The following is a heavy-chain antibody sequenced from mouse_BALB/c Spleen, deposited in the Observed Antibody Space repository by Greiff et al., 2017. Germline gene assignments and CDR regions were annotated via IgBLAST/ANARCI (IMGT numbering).Heavy chain of an antibody. V-gene: IGHV5-17*02. CDR1: GFTFSSFG. CDR2: ISSGSSTI. CDR3: ARSGPDYYGSSWYFDV. J-gene: IGHJ1*01. D-gene: IGHD1-1*01. Sequence: EVHLVESGGGLVQPGGSRKLSCAASGFTFSSFGMHWVRQAPEKGLEWVAYISSGSSTIYYADTVKGRFTISRDNPKNTLFLQMTSLRSEDTAMYYCARSGPDYYGSSWYFDVWGAGTTVTVSS.